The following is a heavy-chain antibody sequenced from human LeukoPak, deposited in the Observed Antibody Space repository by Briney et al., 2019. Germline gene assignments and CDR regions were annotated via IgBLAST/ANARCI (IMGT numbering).Heavy chain of an antibody. D-gene: IGHD4-11*01. CDR2: IYYSGST. Sequence: PSETLSLTCTVSGGSISSSSYYWGWIRQPPGKGLEWIGSIYYSGSTYYNPSLKSRVTISVDTSKNQFSLKLSSVTAADTAVYYCARVGPAPLVTPFDYWGQGTLVTVSS. J-gene: IGHJ4*02. CDR1: GGSISSSSYY. V-gene: IGHV4-39*07. CDR3: ARVGPAPLVTPFDY.